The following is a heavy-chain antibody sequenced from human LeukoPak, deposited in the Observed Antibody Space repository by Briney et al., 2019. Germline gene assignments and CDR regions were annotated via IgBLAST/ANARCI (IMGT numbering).Heavy chain of an antibody. CDR3: ARQERRLQYYFDY. CDR2: IYYSGST. J-gene: IGHJ4*02. D-gene: IGHD5-12*01. CDR1: GGSISSGDYY. Sequence: PSQTLSLTCTVSGGSISSGDYYWSWIRQPPGKGLEWIGYIYYSGSTNYNPSLKSRVTISVDTSKNQFSLKLSSVTAADTAVYYCARQERRLQYYFDYWGQGTLVTVSS. V-gene: IGHV4-30-4*08.